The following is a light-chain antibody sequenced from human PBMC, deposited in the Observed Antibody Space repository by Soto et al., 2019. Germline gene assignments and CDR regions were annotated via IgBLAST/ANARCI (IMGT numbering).Light chain of an antibody. CDR1: SSYVGGYNY. J-gene: IGLJ3*02. Sequence: QSALTQPASVSRSPGQSITISCTGTSSYVGGYNYVSWYQQHPGKAPKLMIYEVSNRPSGVSNRFSDSKSGNTASLTISGLQAEDEADYYCSSYTSSSTRVFGGGTKLTVL. CDR3: SSYTSSSTRV. CDR2: EVS. V-gene: IGLV2-14*01.